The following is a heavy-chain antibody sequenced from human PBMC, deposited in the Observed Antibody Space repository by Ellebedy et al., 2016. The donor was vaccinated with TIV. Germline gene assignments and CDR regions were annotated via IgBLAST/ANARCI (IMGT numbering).Heavy chain of an antibody. CDR2: IWYDGSNK. CDR3: ARDDIAVAGTLDY. D-gene: IGHD6-19*01. CDR1: GFTFSSYG. V-gene: IGHV3-33*01. J-gene: IGHJ4*02. Sequence: GESLKISXAASGFTFSSYGMHWVRQAPGKGLEWVAVIWYDGSNKYYADSVKSRFTISRDNSKNTLYLQMNSLRAEDTAVYYCARDDIAVAGTLDYWGQGTLVTVSS.